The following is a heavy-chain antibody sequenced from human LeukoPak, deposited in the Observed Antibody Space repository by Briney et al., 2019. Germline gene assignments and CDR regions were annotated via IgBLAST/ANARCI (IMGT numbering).Heavy chain of an antibody. Sequence: GGSLRLSCAASGFTFSSYAMSWVRQAPGKGLEWVSAISGSGGSTYYADSVKGRFTISRDNSKNTLYLQMNSLRAEDTAVYYCANGWFGELIHNWFDPWGQGTLVTVSS. D-gene: IGHD3-10*01. CDR1: GFTFSSYA. V-gene: IGHV3-23*01. CDR2: ISGSGGST. CDR3: ANGWFGELIHNWFDP. J-gene: IGHJ5*02.